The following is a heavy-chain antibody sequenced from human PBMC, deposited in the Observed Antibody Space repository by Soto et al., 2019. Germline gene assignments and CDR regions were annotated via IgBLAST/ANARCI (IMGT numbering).Heavy chain of an antibody. D-gene: IGHD1-26*01. CDR2: IYHSGST. V-gene: IGHV4-30-2*01. Sequence: SETLSLTCAVSGGSISSGGYSWSWIRQPPGKGLEWIGYIYHSGSTYYNPSLKSRVTVSVDTSKNQFSLKLSSVTAADTAVYYCDSGSYYYYYGMDVWGQGTTVTVSS. J-gene: IGHJ6*02. CDR1: GGSISSGGYS. CDR3: DSGSYYYYYGMDV.